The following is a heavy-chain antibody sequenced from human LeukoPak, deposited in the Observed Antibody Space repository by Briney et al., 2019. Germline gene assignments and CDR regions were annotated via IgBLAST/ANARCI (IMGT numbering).Heavy chain of an antibody. CDR3: ARRAWKNNWNDAGPDYFDY. CDR2: IIPIFGTA. CDR1: GGTFSSYA. Sequence: SVTVSCTASGGTFSSYAISWVRQAPEQGLEWMGGIIPIFGTANYAQPFQGRVTITDDKSTSTAYMELSSLRSEDTGVYYCARRAWKNNWNDAGPDYFDYWGQGTLVTVSS. D-gene: IGHD1-1*01. J-gene: IGHJ4*02. V-gene: IGHV1-69*06.